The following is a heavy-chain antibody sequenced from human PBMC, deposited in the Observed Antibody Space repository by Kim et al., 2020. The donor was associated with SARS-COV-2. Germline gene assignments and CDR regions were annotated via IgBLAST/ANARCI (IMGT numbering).Heavy chain of an antibody. D-gene: IGHD3-22*01. CDR2: ISGSGGST. J-gene: IGHJ3*02. V-gene: IGHV3-23*01. CDR3: AKTLFSGYYEFNAFDI. CDR1: GFTFSSYA. Sequence: GGSLRLSCAASGFTFSSYAMSWVRQAPGKGLEWVSAISGSGGSTYYADSVKGRFTISRDNSKNTLYLQMNSLRAEDTAVYYCAKTLFSGYYEFNAFDIWGQGTMVTVSS.